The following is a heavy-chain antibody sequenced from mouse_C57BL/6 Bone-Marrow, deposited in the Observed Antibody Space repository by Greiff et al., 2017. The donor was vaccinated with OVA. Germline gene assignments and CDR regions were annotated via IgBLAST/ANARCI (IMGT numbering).Heavy chain of an antibody. CDR3: ASGSNDWYFDV. CDR2: IYPGGGYT. CDR1: GYTFTNYW. V-gene: IGHV1-63*01. J-gene: IGHJ1*03. Sequence: VKLVESGAELVRPGTSVKMSCKASGYTFTNYWIGWAKQRPGHGLEWIGDIYPGGGYTNYKEKFKGKATLTADKSSSTAYMQFSSLTSEDSAIYYCASGSNDWYFDVWGTGTTVTVSS. D-gene: IGHD2-5*01.